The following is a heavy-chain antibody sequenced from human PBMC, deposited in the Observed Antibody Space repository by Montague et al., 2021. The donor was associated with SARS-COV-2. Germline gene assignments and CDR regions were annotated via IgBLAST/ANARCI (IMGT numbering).Heavy chain of an antibody. J-gene: IGHJ6*02. V-gene: IGHV3-33*01. Sequence: SLRLSCAASGFTFSSYGMHWVRQAPGKGLEWVAVIWYDGSNKYYADSVKGRFTISRDNSKNTPYLQMNSLRAEDTAVYYCARVLSYYSMDVWGQGTTVTVSS. CDR2: IWYDGSNK. D-gene: IGHD3-10*01. CDR1: GFTFSSYG. CDR3: ARVLSYYSMDV.